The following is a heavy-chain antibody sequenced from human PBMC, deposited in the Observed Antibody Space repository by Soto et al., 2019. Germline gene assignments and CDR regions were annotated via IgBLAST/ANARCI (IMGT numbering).Heavy chain of an antibody. V-gene: IGHV4-59*01. J-gene: IGHJ6*02. CDR2: ISYSGST. CDR3: ARELMAGPAV. CDR1: DGYIRSYY. Sequence: PSETLSLTCTVADGYIRSYYLSWIRQPPGKGLEWIGYISYSGSTNYNPPLKSRVTISVDRSKNQFSLKLTSVTAADTAVYYCARELMAGPAVWGQGTTVTVSS. D-gene: IGHD6-19*01.